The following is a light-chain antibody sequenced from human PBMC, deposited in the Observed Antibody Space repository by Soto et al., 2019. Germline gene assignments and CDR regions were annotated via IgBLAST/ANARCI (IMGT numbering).Light chain of an antibody. CDR2: FAS. Sequence: DIHMTQSPSAMSASVGDGVTITCRASQGISNYLAWFQQHPGKVPKRLSYFASSQQSGVPSRLSGSGSGPKFTLTISGLQTEDFAPYYCLQYSSYPWTFGQGTKV. CDR1: QGISNY. J-gene: IGKJ1*01. V-gene: IGKV1-17*03. CDR3: LQYSSYPWT.